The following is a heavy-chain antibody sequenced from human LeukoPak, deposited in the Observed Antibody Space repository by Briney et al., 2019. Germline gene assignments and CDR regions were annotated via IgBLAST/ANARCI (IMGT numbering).Heavy chain of an antibody. CDR2: ISGSGGST. CDR3: AKDPGYSGYDYFDY. V-gene: IGHV3-23*01. Sequence: PGRSLRLSCAASGFTFNSFGMHWVRQAPGKGPEWVSVISGSGGSTYYADSVKGRFTISRDNSKNTLILQMNSLRAEDTAVYYCAKDPGYSGYDYFDYWGQGTLVTVSS. D-gene: IGHD5-12*01. CDR1: GFTFNSFG. J-gene: IGHJ4*02.